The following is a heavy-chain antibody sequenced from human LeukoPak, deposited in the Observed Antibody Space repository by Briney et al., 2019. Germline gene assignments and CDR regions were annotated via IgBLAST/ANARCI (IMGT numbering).Heavy chain of an antibody. CDR1: GCSISSGGYY. J-gene: IGHJ6*02. Sequence: TLSLTCTVSGCSISSGGYYWGRIRQHPGKGLEWIGYIYYSGSTYYNPSLKSRVTISVDTSKNQFSLKLSSVTAADTAVYYCARDQFGSGGSYGMDVWGQGTTVTVSS. D-gene: IGHD2-15*01. CDR2: IYYSGST. V-gene: IGHV4-31*03. CDR3: ARDQFGSGGSYGMDV.